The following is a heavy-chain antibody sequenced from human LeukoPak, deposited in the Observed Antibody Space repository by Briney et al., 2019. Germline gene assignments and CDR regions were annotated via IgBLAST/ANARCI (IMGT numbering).Heavy chain of an antibody. D-gene: IGHD4-17*01. CDR1: GFTFDDYA. J-gene: IGHJ6*03. Sequence: GGSLRLSCAASGFTFDDYAMHWVRQAPGKGLEWVSGISWNSGSIGYADSVKGRFTISRDNAKNSLYLQMNGLRAEDTALYYCARASTVTTPETYYYYYYMDVWGKGTTVTVSS. CDR2: ISWNSGSI. CDR3: ARASTVTTPETYYYYYYMDV. V-gene: IGHV3-9*01.